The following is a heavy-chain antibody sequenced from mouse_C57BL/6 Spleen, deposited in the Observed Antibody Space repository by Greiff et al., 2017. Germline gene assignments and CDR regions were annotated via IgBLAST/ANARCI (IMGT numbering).Heavy chain of an antibody. CDR2: IRNKANGYTT. V-gene: IGHV7-3*01. CDR3: ARLSNYWYFDV. D-gene: IGHD2-5*01. CDR1: GFTFTDYY. Sequence: EVTLMESGGGLVQPGGSLSLSCAASGFTFTDYYMSWVRQPPGKALEWLGFIRNKANGYTTEYSASVKGRFTISRDNSQSILYLQMNALRAEDSATYYGARLSNYWYFDVWGTGTTVTVAS. J-gene: IGHJ1*03.